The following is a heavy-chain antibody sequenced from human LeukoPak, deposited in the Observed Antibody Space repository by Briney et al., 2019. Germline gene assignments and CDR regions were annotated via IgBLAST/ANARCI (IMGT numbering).Heavy chain of an antibody. J-gene: IGHJ4*02. CDR1: GFTVGNNY. V-gene: IGHV3-66*01. Sequence: GGSLRLSCAASGFTVGNNYMNWVRQAPGKGLEWVSLIFSHGETSYADSVKGRFTISRDDSKNTLYLQMNGLRVEDTAVYYCARDPPAVSINTYAWGQGTLVTVSS. D-gene: IGHD2-8*01. CDR2: IFSHGET. CDR3: ARDPPAVSINTYA.